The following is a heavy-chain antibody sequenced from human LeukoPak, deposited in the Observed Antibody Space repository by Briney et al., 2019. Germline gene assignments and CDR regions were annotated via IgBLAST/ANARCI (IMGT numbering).Heavy chain of an antibody. J-gene: IGHJ4*02. CDR1: GGSISSGGYS. CDR2: IYHSGST. V-gene: IGHV4-30-2*01. Sequence: SKTLSLTCAVSGGSISSGGYSWSWIRQPPGKGLEWIGYIYHSGSTYYNPSLESRVTISVDRSKNQFSLKLSSVTAADTAVYYCARESRSGDILTGFDYWGQGTLVTVSS. CDR3: ARESRSGDILTGFDY. D-gene: IGHD3-9*01.